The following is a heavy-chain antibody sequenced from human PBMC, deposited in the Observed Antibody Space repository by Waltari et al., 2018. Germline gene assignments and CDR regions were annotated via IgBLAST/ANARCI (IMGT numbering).Heavy chain of an antibody. CDR3: AKHPAMTIMLWYFDL. CDR1: GGSISSSSYY. CDR2: IYYSGCT. V-gene: IGHV4-39*01. D-gene: IGHD2-8*01. J-gene: IGHJ2*01. Sequence: QLQLQESGPGLVKPSETLSLTCTVSGGSISSSSYYWGWIRQPPGKGLEWIGSIYYSGCTYYNPSLKSRVTISVYTSKTQFSLKLSSVTAADTAVYYCAKHPAMTIMLWYFDLWGRGTLVTVSS.